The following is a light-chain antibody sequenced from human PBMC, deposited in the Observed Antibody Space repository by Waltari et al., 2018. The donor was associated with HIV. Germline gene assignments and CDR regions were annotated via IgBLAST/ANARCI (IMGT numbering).Light chain of an antibody. Sequence: EIVMTQSPATLSVSPGERATLSCRASQSVNRNLAWYQHKPGQAPRLLIYATSTRATGVPARFSGSGSGTEFTLTISSLQSEDFAVYYCQQYNRWLTWTFGQGTKVEIK. CDR3: QQYNRWLTWT. V-gene: IGKV3-15*01. CDR1: QSVNRN. CDR2: ATS. J-gene: IGKJ1*01.